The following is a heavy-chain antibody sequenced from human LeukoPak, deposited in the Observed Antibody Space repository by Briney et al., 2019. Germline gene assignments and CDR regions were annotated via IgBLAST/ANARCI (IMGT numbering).Heavy chain of an antibody. Sequence: SETLSLTCTVSGGSISISSYYWGWIRQPPGKGLEWIGSIYYSGSTYYNPSLKSRVTISVDTSKNQFSLKLSSVTAADTAVYYCARHESSGYYVSPFDYWGQGTLVTVSS. CDR1: GGSISISSYY. CDR2: IYYSGST. V-gene: IGHV4-39*01. D-gene: IGHD3-22*01. J-gene: IGHJ4*02. CDR3: ARHESSGYYVSPFDY.